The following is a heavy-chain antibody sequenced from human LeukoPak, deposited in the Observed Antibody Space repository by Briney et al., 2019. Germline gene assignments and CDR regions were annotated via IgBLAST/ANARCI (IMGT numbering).Heavy chain of an antibody. J-gene: IGHJ4*02. Sequence: GGSLRLSCAASGFTFSSYGMSWVRQAPGKGLEWVSAISGSGGSTYYADSVKGRFTISRDNSKNKLYLQMNSLRAEDTAVYYCAKDADYGGRGSDYFDYWGQGTLVTVSS. CDR2: ISGSGGST. CDR1: GFTFSSYG. CDR3: AKDADYGGRGSDYFDY. D-gene: IGHD4-23*01. V-gene: IGHV3-23*01.